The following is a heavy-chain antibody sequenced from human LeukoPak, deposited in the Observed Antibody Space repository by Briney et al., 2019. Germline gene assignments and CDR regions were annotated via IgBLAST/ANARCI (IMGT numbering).Heavy chain of an antibody. Sequence: SETLSLTCTVSGGSIRSYYWSWIRQPPGKGLEWIGYIYYSGSTNYNPSLKSRVTISVDTSKNQFSLKLSSVTAADTAVYYCARTLKDYYDSSGYYYYYYTDVWGKGTTVTVSS. CDR1: GGSIRSYY. V-gene: IGHV4-59*01. CDR2: IYYSGST. D-gene: IGHD3-22*01. CDR3: ARTLKDYYDSSGYYYYYYTDV. J-gene: IGHJ6*03.